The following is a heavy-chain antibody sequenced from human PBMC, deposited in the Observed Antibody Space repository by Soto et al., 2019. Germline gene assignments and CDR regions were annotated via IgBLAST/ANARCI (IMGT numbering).Heavy chain of an antibody. CDR3: ARLGDYYQAFDY. J-gene: IGHJ4*01. Sequence: PPETLSLTCSVSGGSISSGGYFWSCIREPPGKGLEWIGYIYHSGSTYYNPSLKSRVSITVDASKSQFSPNLRSVTAADTAVYYCARLGDYYQAFDYWGHGALVTVSS. D-gene: IGHD3-22*01. CDR1: GGSISSGGYF. CDR2: IYHSGST. V-gene: IGHV4-30-2*01.